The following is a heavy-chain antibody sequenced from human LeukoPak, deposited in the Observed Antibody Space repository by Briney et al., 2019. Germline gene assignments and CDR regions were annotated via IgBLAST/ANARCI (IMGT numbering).Heavy chain of an antibody. D-gene: IGHD2-2*01. J-gene: IGHJ4*01. CDR3: ARGGTSTSGYDY. CDR2: ISPTSTYI. Sequence: PGGSLRLSCAASGFTFSSYTMNWVRQAPGKGLEWVSSISPTSTYIYYADSVKGRFTISRDNAKNSLYLQMNSLTAEDTAVYYCARGGTSTSGYDYWGHGSLVTVSS. V-gene: IGHV3-21*01. CDR1: GFTFSSYT.